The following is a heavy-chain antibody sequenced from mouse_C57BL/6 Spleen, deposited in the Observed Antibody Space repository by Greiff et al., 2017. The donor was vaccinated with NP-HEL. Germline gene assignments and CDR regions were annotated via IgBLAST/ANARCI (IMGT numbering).Heavy chain of an antibody. J-gene: IGHJ4*01. CDR2: IYPGSGNT. CDR3: ARYGSRGDYAMDY. CDR1: GYTFTDYY. V-gene: IGHV1-76*01. Sequence: VQLQQSGAELVRPGASVKLSCKASGYTFTDYYINWVKQRPGQGLEWIARIYPGSGNTYYNEKVKGNATLTAEKSSSTAYMQLSSLTSEDSAVYFCARYGSRGDYAMDYWGQGTSVTASS. D-gene: IGHD1-1*01.